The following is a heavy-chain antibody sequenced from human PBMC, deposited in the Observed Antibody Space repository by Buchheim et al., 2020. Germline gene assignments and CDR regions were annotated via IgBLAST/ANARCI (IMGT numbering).Heavy chain of an antibody. Sequence: EVQVVESGGGLVQPGGSLRLSCAASGFTVSSNYMSWVRQAPGKGLEWVSVIYSGGGTFYADSVKGRFTISRDNSKNTVYLQMSSPRAEDTAVYFCARDSCSSTSCYFDYWGQGT. CDR1: GFTVSSNY. V-gene: IGHV3-66*01. CDR2: IYSGGGT. J-gene: IGHJ4*02. D-gene: IGHD2-2*01. CDR3: ARDSCSSTSCYFDY.